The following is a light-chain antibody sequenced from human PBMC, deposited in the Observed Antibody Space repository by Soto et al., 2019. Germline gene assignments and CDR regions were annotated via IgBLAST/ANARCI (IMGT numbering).Light chain of an antibody. CDR1: QTLRRTY. J-gene: IGKJ2*01. CDR3: HQYDNAPQT. Sequence: EIVLMQSPGTLSLSPGERATLSCRASQTLRRTYIAWYQQKPGQAPRVLIYVASKRATDIPDRFSGSGSGTDFSLTISRLEPEDFAVYYCHQYDNAPQTYGQGTKVEIK. CDR2: VAS. V-gene: IGKV3-20*01.